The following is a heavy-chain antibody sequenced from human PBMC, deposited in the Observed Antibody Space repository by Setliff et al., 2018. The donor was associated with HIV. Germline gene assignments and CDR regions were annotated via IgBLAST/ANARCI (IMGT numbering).Heavy chain of an antibody. CDR3: AKDKDWAFDY. CDR2: IKQDGSEK. D-gene: IGHD3-9*01. CDR1: GFTFSSYW. V-gene: IGHV3-7*01. Sequence: GGSLRLSCAASGFTFSSYWMNWVRQAPGKGLEWVANIKQDGSEKYYVDSVKGRFTISRDNAKNSLYLQINSLRAEDTAVYFCAKDKDWAFDYWGQGTLVTVSS. J-gene: IGHJ4*02.